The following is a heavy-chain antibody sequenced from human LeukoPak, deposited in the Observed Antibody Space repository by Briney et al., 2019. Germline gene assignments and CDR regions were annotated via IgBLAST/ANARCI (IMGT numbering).Heavy chain of an antibody. D-gene: IGHD1-7*01. Sequence: GGSLRLSCAASGFTLDDYAMHWVRQAPGKGLEWVSGISWNSGSIGYADSVKGRFTISRDNAKNSLYLQMNSLRAEDTALYYCAKATGITGTTEPFDYWGQGTLVTVSS. CDR1: GFTLDDYA. CDR2: ISWNSGSI. J-gene: IGHJ4*02. V-gene: IGHV3-9*01. CDR3: AKATGITGTTEPFDY.